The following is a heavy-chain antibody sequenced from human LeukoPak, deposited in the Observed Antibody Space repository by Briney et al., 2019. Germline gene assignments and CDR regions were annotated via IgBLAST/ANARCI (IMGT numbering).Heavy chain of an antibody. D-gene: IGHD3-22*01. J-gene: IGHJ4*02. CDR3: AKDSDGSGYYFDY. Sequence: QSGRSLRLSCAASGFTFDDYAMHWVRQAPGKGLEWVSGISWNSGSRGYADSVKGRFTISRDNAKNSLYLQMNSLRAEDTALYYCAKDSDGSGYYFDYWGQGTLVTVSS. V-gene: IGHV3-9*01. CDR1: GFTFDDYA. CDR2: ISWNSGSR.